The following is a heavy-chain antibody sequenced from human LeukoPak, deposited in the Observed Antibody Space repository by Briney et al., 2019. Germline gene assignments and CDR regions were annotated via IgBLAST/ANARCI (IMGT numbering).Heavy chain of an antibody. CDR2: IKSKTDGGTT. J-gene: IGHJ5*02. D-gene: IGHD2-2*02. Sequence: KSGGSLRLSCAASGFTFSNAWMSWVRQAPGKGLEWVGRIKSKTDGGTTDYAAPVKGRFTISRDDSKNTLYLQMNSLKTEDTAVYYCTSEGIVVVPAAIGSTLEFDPWGQGTLVTVSS. CDR1: GFTFSNAW. CDR3: TSEGIVVVPAAIGSTLEFDP. V-gene: IGHV3-15*01.